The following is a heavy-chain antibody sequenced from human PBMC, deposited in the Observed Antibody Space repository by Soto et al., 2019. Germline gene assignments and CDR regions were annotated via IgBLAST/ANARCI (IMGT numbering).Heavy chain of an antibody. J-gene: IGHJ4*02. D-gene: IGHD6-13*01. CDR2: ISAYNGNT. Sequence: VSLKVYCKSSGYTFTSYGISWVRKAPGQGLEWMGWISAYNGNTNYAQKLQGRVTMTTDTSTSTAYMELRSLRSDDTAVYYCASSSGHSSSWYDYWGQGTLVTVSS. V-gene: IGHV1-18*04. CDR1: GYTFTSYG. CDR3: ASSSGHSSSWYDY.